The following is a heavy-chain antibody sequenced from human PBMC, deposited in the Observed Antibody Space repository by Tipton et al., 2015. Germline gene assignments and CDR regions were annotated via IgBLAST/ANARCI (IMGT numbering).Heavy chain of an antibody. CDR2: IYYSGST. V-gene: IGHV4-39*01. CDR1: GGSISSSSYY. D-gene: IGHD3-9*01. J-gene: IGHJ4*02. CDR3: ACQDYDSLTRDYQTVDY. Sequence: TLSLTCSVSGGSISSSSYYWDWIRQPPGTGLEWIGNIYYSGSTYYNPSLNSRVTISIDTSRNQFSLKLSSVTAADTAVYYCACQDYDSLTRDYQTVDYWGQGTLVTVSS.